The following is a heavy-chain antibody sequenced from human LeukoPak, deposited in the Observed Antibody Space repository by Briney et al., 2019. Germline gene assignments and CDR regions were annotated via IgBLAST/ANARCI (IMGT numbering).Heavy chain of an antibody. V-gene: IGHV1-69*13. CDR3: ARERRPYCSSTSCYQHWFDP. CDR1: GGTFSSYA. CDR2: IIPIFGTA. D-gene: IGHD2-2*01. J-gene: IGHJ5*02. Sequence: SMKVSCKASGGTFSSYAISWVRQAPGQGLEWMGGIIPIFGTANYAQKFQGRVTITADESTSTAYMELSSLRSEDTAVYYCARERRPYCSSTSCYQHWFDPWGQGTLVTVSS.